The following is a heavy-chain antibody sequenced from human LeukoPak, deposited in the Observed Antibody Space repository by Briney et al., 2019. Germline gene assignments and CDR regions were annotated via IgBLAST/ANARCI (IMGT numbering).Heavy chain of an antibody. CDR3: SLEGSSWYRYFQH. CDR1: GFTFSSYW. CDR2: IKQDGSEK. Sequence: GGSLRLSCAASGFTFSSYWMSWVRQAPGKGLEWVANIKQDGSEKYYVDSVKGRFTISRDNAKNSLYLQMNSLRAEDTAVYYSSLEGSSWYRYFQHWGQGTVVTVSS. J-gene: IGHJ1*01. D-gene: IGHD6-13*01. V-gene: IGHV3-7*05.